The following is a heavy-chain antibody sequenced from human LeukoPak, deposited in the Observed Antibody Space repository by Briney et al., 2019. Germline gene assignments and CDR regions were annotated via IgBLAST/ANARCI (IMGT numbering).Heavy chain of an antibody. Sequence: TSETLSLTCTVSGGSISNYYWSWIRQPAGRGLEWIGRVQTSGSTKYNPSLKSRVTMSVDTSKNQFSLKLSSVTAADTAVYYCARTNYGSGSYYNNWGQGTLVTVSS. J-gene: IGHJ4*02. CDR3: ARTNYGSGSYYNN. V-gene: IGHV4-4*07. CDR1: GGSISNYY. D-gene: IGHD3-10*01. CDR2: VQTSGST.